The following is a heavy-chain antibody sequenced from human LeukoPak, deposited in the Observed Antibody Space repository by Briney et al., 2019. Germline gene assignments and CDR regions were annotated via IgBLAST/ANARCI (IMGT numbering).Heavy chain of an antibody. V-gene: IGHV3-48*04. CDR2: ISTSSNTI. Sequence: PGGSLRLSCAASGFTFSSYSMNWVRQAPGKGLEWVSYISTSSNTIHYADSVKGRFTISRDNAKNSLYLQMNSLRAEDTAVYYCARSPYSYGFAFDYWGQGTLVTVSS. CDR3: ARSPYSYGFAFDY. CDR1: GFTFSSYS. D-gene: IGHD5-18*01. J-gene: IGHJ4*02.